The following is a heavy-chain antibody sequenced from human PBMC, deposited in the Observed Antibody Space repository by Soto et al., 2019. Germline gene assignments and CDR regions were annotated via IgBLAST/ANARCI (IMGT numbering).Heavy chain of an antibody. J-gene: IGHJ4*02. CDR3: ARGSKDSYPGSRIFDF. D-gene: IGHD3-10*01. Sequence: PGGSLRLSCVASGFNFSDYAMHWVRQAPGKGLDWVAVIWYDGSYKYYSDSVKGRFTISRDNSKNMLYLQMSSLRAEDSAVYYCARGSKDSYPGSRIFDFWGRGALVTVSS. CDR1: GFNFSDYA. CDR2: IWYDGSYK. V-gene: IGHV3-33*01.